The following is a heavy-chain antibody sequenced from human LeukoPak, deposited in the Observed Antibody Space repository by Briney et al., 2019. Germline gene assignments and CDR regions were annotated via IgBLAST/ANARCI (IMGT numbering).Heavy chain of an antibody. Sequence: GGSLRLSCAASGFSFSSSWMSWVRQAPGKGLEWVASIKQDGSDKYYVDSVKGRFTISRDNARNSLYLQMNSLRAEDTAVYYCTLVQVAGVFDYWGQGTLVTVSS. V-gene: IGHV3-7*03. J-gene: IGHJ4*02. CDR3: TLVQVAGVFDY. CDR1: GFSFSSSW. D-gene: IGHD6-19*01. CDR2: IKQDGSDK.